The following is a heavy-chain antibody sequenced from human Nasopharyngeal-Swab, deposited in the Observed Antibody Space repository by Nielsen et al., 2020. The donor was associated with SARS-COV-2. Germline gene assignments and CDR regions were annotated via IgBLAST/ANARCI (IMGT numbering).Heavy chain of an antibody. V-gene: IGHV4-34*01. CDR3: AREDYDFWSGYYIY. CDR2: INHSGST. D-gene: IGHD3-3*01. Sequence: TLSLTCAVYGGSFSVYYWSWIRQPPGKGLEWIGEINHSGSTNYNPSLRSRVTISVDTSKNQFSLKLSSVSAADTAVYYCAREDYDFWSGYYIYWGQGTLVTVSS. J-gene: IGHJ4*02. CDR1: GGSFSVYY.